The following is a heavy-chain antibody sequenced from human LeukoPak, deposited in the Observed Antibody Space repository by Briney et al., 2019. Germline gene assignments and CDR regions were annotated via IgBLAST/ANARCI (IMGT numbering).Heavy chain of an antibody. J-gene: IGHJ4*02. Sequence: GGSLRLSCAASGFTFSSYAMHWVRQAPGEGLEWVAVISYDGTNKYYADSVKGRFTISRDNSKNTLYLQMNSLRAEDTAVYYCAKVFFQDGYNYPFDYWGQGTLVTVSS. CDR1: GFTFSSYA. D-gene: IGHD5-12*01. CDR3: AKVFFQDGYNYPFDY. V-gene: IGHV3-30-3*01. CDR2: ISYDGTNK.